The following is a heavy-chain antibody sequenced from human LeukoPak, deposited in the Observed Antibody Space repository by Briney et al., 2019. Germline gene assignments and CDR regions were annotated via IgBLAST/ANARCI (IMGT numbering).Heavy chain of an antibody. CDR1: GLTLSIYT. CDR3: ARDKPGIAAADV. J-gene: IGHJ6*04. Sequence: GGSLRLSCAASGLTLSIYTLNWVRQAPGNGLGWVASIRPDASTYYTDFQKGRSTIFRGIAQDSLCLQVDSLRVEDTGVYFCARDKPGIAAADVWGEGTTVIVSS. CDR2: IRPDAST. V-gene: IGHV3-69-1*01. D-gene: IGHD6-13*01.